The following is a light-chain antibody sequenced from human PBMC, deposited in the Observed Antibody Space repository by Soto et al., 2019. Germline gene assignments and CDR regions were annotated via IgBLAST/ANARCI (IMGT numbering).Light chain of an antibody. Sequence: EIVLTQSPGTLTLPPGERATLSCRASQSVSNNYLAWYQQKRGQAPRLLMSGASNRATGIPDRFSGSGSGTDFTLTISRLEPEDFAVYDCQQYGSSPVTFGPGTKVDIK. CDR1: QSVSNNY. J-gene: IGKJ3*01. CDR3: QQYGSSPVT. V-gene: IGKV3-20*01. CDR2: GAS.